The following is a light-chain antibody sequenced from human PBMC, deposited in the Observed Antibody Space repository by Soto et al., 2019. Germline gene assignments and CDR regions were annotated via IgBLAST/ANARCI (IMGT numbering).Light chain of an antibody. Sequence: EIILTQSPDTLSLSPGERATLSCRASQTVSSNYLAWCQQRPGQAPRLLIYGASTRAAGIPARFSGSGSGTEFTLTISSLQSEDFAVYYCQQYGGSPPFTFGPGTKVDIK. J-gene: IGKJ3*01. CDR3: QQYGGSPPFT. CDR2: GAS. V-gene: IGKV3-20*01. CDR1: QTVSSNY.